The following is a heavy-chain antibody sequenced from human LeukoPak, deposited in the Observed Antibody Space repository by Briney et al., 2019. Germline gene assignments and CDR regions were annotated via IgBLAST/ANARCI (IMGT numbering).Heavy chain of an antibody. V-gene: IGHV3-30*18. J-gene: IGHJ4*02. Sequence: GRSLRLSCAASGFTFSSYGMHWVRQAPGKGLEWVAVISYDGSNKYYADSVKGRFTISRDNSKNTLYLQMNSLRAEDTAVYYCVKDTSWYNWNDRVGYYFDYWGQGTLVTVSS. D-gene: IGHD1-1*01. CDR1: GFTFSSYG. CDR3: VKDTSWYNWNDRVGYYFDY. CDR2: ISYDGSNK.